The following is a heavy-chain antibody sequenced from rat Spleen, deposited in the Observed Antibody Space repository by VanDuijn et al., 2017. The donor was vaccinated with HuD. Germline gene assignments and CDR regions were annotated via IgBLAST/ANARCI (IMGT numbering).Heavy chain of an antibody. CDR3: ATDGFYDGTYYAVYVMDA. Sequence: EVQLVESGGGLVQPGGSMKLSCVASGFTFSDYYMAWVRQAPKKGLEWVASISYEGSATYYGDSVKGRFTISRDNAKSTLYLQMNSLRSEDTATYYCATDGFYDGTYYAVYVMDAWGQGASVTVSS. D-gene: IGHD1-12*02. V-gene: IGHV5-22*01. CDR2: ISYEGSAT. J-gene: IGHJ4*01. CDR1: GFTFSDYY.